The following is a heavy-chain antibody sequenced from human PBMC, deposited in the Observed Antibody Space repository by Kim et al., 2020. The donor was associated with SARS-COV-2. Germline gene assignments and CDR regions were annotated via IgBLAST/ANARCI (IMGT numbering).Heavy chain of an antibody. Sequence: GGSLRLSCAASGFTVGRSYMSWVRQAPGKGLEWVSLIYSDGSTYYADSVKARFIISRDDSKNTLYLQMNNLRAEDAAVYYCVKEVTHYTTSSYWFFDLWG. D-gene: IGHD6-6*01. CDR2: IYSDGST. CDR3: VKEVTHYTTSSYWFFDL. CDR1: GFTVGRSY. V-gene: IGHV3-53*01. J-gene: IGHJ2*01.